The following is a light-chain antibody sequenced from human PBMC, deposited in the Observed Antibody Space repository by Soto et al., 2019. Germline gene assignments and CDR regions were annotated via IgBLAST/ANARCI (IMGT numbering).Light chain of an antibody. J-gene: IGKJ5*01. Sequence: EIVLTQSPGTLSLSPGERATLSCRASQSVSGRYLAWYQQKPGQAPRLLIYGASSRATGTPDRFSGGGSGTDFTLTISSLQSEDFTVYYCQQYNNWPAITFGQGTRLEIK. CDR1: QSVSGRY. CDR2: GAS. V-gene: IGKV3-20*01. CDR3: QQYNNWPAIT.